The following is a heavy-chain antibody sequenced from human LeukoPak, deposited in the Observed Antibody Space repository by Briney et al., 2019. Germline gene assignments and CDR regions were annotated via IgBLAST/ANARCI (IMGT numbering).Heavy chain of an antibody. Sequence: PGGSLRLSCAASGFTFSSYAMSWVRQAPGKGLEWVSEITSRGSNTYYADSAKGRLAISRDNSKKTLYLQMNSLRAEDTAIYYCAKPSSTGWYVDSWGPGNLVTVSS. CDR3: AKPSSTGWYVDS. J-gene: IGHJ4*02. CDR1: GFTFSSYA. D-gene: IGHD6-19*01. V-gene: IGHV3-23*01. CDR2: ITSRGSNT.